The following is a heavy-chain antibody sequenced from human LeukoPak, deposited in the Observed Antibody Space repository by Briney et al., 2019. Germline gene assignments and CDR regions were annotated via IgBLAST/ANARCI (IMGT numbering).Heavy chain of an antibody. V-gene: IGHV3-23*01. CDR2: ISGSATTI. D-gene: IGHD6-13*01. Sequence: PGGSLRLSCTASGFSFSMYGMSWVRQAPGKGLEWVSAISGSATTIYYADSVKGRFTISRDNSKNTLYLQMNSLRADDTAVYHCAKGHSSSWSIFDYWGQGTLVTVSS. CDR3: AKGHSSSWSIFDY. J-gene: IGHJ4*02. CDR1: GFSFSMYG.